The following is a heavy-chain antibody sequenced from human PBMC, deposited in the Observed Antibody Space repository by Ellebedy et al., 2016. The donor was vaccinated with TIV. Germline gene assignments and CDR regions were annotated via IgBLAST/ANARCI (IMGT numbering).Heavy chain of an antibody. Sequence: GESLKISXAASGFTVSDNYMNWVRQAPGKGLEWVSVLHSGGTASYADSVKGRFTISRDESKNTVSLQMNSLRAEDTAVYYCAKDKINGHDAFDVWGQGTLVTVSS. V-gene: IGHV3-53*01. CDR2: LHSGGTA. J-gene: IGHJ3*01. D-gene: IGHD2-8*01. CDR3: AKDKINGHDAFDV. CDR1: GFTVSDNY.